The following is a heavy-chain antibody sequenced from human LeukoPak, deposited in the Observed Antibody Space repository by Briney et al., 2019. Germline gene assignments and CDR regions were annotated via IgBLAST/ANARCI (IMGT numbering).Heavy chain of an antibody. CDR2: IYYSGST. CDR1: GGSIRSSSYY. J-gene: IGHJ4*02. Sequence: PSETLSLTCNVSGGSIRSSSYYWGWIRQPPGKGLEWIGSIYYSGSTYYNPSLKSRVTISVDTSKNQFSPKLSSVTAADTAVYYCARQSYCSGGSSYSPKIDYWGQGTLVTVSS. V-gene: IGHV4-39*01. CDR3: ARQSYCSGGSSYSPKIDY. D-gene: IGHD2-15*01.